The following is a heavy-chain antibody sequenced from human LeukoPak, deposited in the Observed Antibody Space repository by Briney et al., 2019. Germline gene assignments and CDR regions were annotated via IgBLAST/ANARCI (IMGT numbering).Heavy chain of an antibody. CDR2: IYYSGST. Sequence: SETLSLTCAVSGGSISSGGYSWSWIRQPPGKGLEWIGYIYYSGSTYYNPSLKSRVTISVDTSKNQFSLKLSSVTAADTAVYYCARHALDCSGGSCYWLFQFVRRNNWFDPWGQGTLVTVSS. CDR3: ARHALDCSGGSCYWLFQFVRRNNWFDP. D-gene: IGHD2-15*01. CDR1: GGSISSGGYS. V-gene: IGHV4-30-4*07. J-gene: IGHJ5*02.